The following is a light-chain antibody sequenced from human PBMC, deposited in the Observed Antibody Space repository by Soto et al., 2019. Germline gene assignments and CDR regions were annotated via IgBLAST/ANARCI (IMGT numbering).Light chain of an antibody. CDR3: LQDYDYPRT. Sequence: ATQMTQSPSSLSASVGDRDTIACRASQGISTELGWYQQKPGEAPKLLIYAASTLQSGVPSRFSGSGSGTDFTLTISSLQPEDFATYYCLQDYDYPRTFGEGTKVEMK. CDR2: AAS. CDR1: QGISTE. J-gene: IGKJ4*02. V-gene: IGKV1-6*01.